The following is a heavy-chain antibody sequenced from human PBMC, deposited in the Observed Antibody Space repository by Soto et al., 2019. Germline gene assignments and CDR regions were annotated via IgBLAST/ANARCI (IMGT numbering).Heavy chain of an antibody. V-gene: IGHV3-23*01. J-gene: IGHJ3*02. CDR2: ITASGGTT. Sequence: EVQLLESGGGLVQPGGSLRLSCAASGFPLSTYIMIWVRQAPGKGLEWVSAITASGGTTFYADSVKGRFTISRDNSKNTLYLQMNILRAEDTAVYYCASREATYSFSFDIWGQGTMVTVSS. CDR1: GFPLSTYI. D-gene: IGHD1-26*01. CDR3: ASREATYSFSFDI.